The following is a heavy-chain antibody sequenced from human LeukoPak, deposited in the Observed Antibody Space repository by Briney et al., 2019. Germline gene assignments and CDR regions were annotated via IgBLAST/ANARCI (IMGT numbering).Heavy chain of an antibody. Sequence: GGSLRLSCAASGFTSSSYWMSWVRQAPGKGLEWVANIKQDGSEKYYVDSVKGRFTISRDNAKNSLYLQMTGLRAEDTAVFFCARDQTTVTNWGQGTLVTVSS. J-gene: IGHJ4*02. CDR2: IKQDGSEK. V-gene: IGHV3-7*03. CDR1: GFTSSSYW. D-gene: IGHD4-17*01. CDR3: ARDQTTVTN.